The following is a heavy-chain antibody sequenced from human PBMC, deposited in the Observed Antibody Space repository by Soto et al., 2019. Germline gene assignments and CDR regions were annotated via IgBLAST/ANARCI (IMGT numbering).Heavy chain of an antibody. J-gene: IGHJ1*01. CDR2: RNSGSGFT. CDR3: LREKTTVHASTYHEVGGYFEH. CDR1: GYIFTAYS. Sequence: GASVKVSCKASGYIFTAYSIHWLRQAPGQGLEWLGIRNSGSGFTTYSQRFQGIVTMTIDTSTSTGYIDLSRLRSDDTDVYYCLREKTTVHASTYHEVGGYFEHWGQGPLVTVSS. D-gene: IGHD4-17*01. V-gene: IGHV1-46*01.